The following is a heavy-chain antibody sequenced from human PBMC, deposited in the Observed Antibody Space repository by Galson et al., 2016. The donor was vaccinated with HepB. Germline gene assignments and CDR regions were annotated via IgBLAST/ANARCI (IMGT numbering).Heavy chain of an antibody. V-gene: IGHV3-48*01. CDR2: ISASSGTI. Sequence: SLRLSCAASGFRFSDYNMNWVRQAPGRGLEWVAYISASSGTIYYADSVKGRFTISRDNANSSLSLQMNSLRAEDTAFYYCARPYTYYFGSGSYFDVLHYGMDVWGQGTTVTVSS. CDR3: ARPYTYYFGSGSYFDVLHYGMDV. D-gene: IGHD3-10*01. CDR1: GFRFSDYN. J-gene: IGHJ6*02.